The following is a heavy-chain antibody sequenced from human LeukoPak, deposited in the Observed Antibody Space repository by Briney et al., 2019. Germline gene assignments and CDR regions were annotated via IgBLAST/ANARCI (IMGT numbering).Heavy chain of an antibody. CDR2: ISSSSSYI. CDR3: ARRMDTAMVMHESDAFDI. CDR1: GFTFSSYS. V-gene: IGHV3-21*01. D-gene: IGHD5-18*01. Sequence: GGSLRLSCAASGFTFSSYSMNWVRQAPGKGLEWVSSISSSSSYIYYADSLKGRFTISRDNAKNSLYLQMNSLRAEDTAVYYCARRMDTAMVMHESDAFDIWGQGTMVTVSS. J-gene: IGHJ3*02.